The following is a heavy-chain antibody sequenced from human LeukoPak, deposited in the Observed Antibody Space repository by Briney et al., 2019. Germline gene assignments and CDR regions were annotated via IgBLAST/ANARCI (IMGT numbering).Heavy chain of an antibody. Sequence: SETLSLTCTVSGGSISSSSYYWGWIRQPPGKGLEWIGYIYYSGSTNYNPSLKSRVAISVDTSKNQFSLKLSSVTAADTAVYYCARGPPAVAALWRKYYFDYWGQGTLVTVSS. D-gene: IGHD6-19*01. CDR2: IYYSGST. J-gene: IGHJ4*02. V-gene: IGHV4-61*05. CDR3: ARGPPAVAALWRKYYFDY. CDR1: GGSISSSSYY.